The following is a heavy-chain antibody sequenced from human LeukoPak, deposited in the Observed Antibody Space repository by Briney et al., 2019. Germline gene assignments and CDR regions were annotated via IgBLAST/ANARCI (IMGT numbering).Heavy chain of an antibody. J-gene: IGHJ4*02. CDR1: GGSISSYY. CDR3: ARVSYSGSYYYFDY. V-gene: IGHV4-59*01. Sequence: SETLSLTCTVSGGSISSYYWSWIRQPPGKGLEWIGYIYYSGSTNYNPSLKSRVTISVDTSKTQFSLKLSSVTAAGTAVYYCARVSYSGSYYYFDYWGQGPRSPSPQ. CDR2: IYYSGST. D-gene: IGHD1-26*01.